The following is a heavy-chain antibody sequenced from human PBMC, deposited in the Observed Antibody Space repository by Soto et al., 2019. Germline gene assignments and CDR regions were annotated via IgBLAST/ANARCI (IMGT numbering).Heavy chain of an antibody. J-gene: IGHJ4*02. CDR2: IYHGGAT. CDR3: ARDLGTGTDY. CDR1: GDSISSSNW. V-gene: IGHV4-4*02. D-gene: IGHD1-1*01. Sequence: QVQLQESGPGLVKPSGTLSLTCAVSGDSISSSNWWSWVRQAPGKRLERIGEIYHGGATTYNTSHKSRATISVDTSNNHFSLKLTSVTAADTAVYFCARDLGTGTDYWGQGTLVTVAS.